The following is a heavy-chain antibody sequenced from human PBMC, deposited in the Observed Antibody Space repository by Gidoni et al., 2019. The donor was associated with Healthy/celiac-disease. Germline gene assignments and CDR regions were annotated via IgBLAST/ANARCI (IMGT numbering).Heavy chain of an antibody. CDR1: GFTFRSYG. CDR2: ISYDGSNK. CDR3: AKNVAGSVITIDY. V-gene: IGHV3-30*18. D-gene: IGHD6-19*01. J-gene: IGHJ4*02. Sequence: QVQLVESGGGVVQPGRSLRLSCAASGFTFRSYGMHWVRQAPGKGLEWVAVISYDGSNKYYADSVKGRFTISRDNSKNTLYLQMNSLRAEDTAVYYCAKNVAGSVITIDYWGQGTLVTVSS.